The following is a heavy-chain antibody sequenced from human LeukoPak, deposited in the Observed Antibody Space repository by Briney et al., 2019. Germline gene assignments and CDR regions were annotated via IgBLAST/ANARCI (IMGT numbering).Heavy chain of an antibody. CDR2: ISYDGSNK. D-gene: IGHD6-13*01. Sequence: GGSLRLSCAASGFTFSSYAMHWVRQAPGKGLEWVAVISYDGSNKYYADSVKGRFTISRDNSKNTLYLQMNSLRAEDTAVYYCARGLGTGSIAAAGPYYYYYYYGMDVWGQGTTVTVSS. CDR3: ARGLGTGSIAAAGPYYYYYYYGMDV. CDR1: GFTFSSYA. J-gene: IGHJ6*02. V-gene: IGHV3-30-3*01.